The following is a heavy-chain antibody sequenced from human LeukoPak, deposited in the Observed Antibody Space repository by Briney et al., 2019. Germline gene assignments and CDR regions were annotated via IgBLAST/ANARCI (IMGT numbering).Heavy chain of an antibody. D-gene: IGHD6-13*01. J-gene: IGHJ6*02. CDR1: GGSISNFY. CDR3: ARDSPPYSSSHYKRYYYYGMDV. Sequence: PSETLSLTCSVSGGSISNFYWSWIRQPPGKGLEWIGYIYYSGSTNYNPSLKSRVTISVDTSKNQFSLKLSSVTAADTAVYYCARDSPPYSSSHYKRYYYYGMDVWGQGTTVTVSS. CDR2: IYYSGST. V-gene: IGHV4-59*01.